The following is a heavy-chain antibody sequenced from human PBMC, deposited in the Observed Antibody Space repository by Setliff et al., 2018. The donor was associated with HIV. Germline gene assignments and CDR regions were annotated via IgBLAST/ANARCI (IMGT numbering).Heavy chain of an antibody. CDR2: LFHTGSA. CDR1: GASMRDYY. J-gene: IGHJ4*02. CDR3: ARQVSIPGVAVTPLDY. D-gene: IGHD3-3*01. Sequence: SETLSLTCTVSGASMRDYYWTWIRQSPGKGLEWIGHLFHTGSATYNPSLRSRLTMSIDTSSGQFSLRLTSVTAADAAVYYCARQVSIPGVAVTPLDYWGQGSLVTVSS. V-gene: IGHV4-59*08.